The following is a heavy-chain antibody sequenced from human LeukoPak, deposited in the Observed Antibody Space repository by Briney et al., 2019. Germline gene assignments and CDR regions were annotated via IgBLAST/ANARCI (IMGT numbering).Heavy chain of an antibody. CDR1: GYTFTGYY. V-gene: IGHV1-69*06. CDR2: IIPIFGTA. J-gene: IGHJ6*03. CDR3: ARGDIVATIHYYYYYMDV. Sequence: GASVKVSCKASGYTFTGYYIHWVRQAPGQGLEWMGGIIPIFGTANYAQKFQGRVTITADKSTSTAYMELSSLRSEDTAVYYCARGDIVATIHYYYYYMDVWGKGTTVTVSS. D-gene: IGHD5-12*01.